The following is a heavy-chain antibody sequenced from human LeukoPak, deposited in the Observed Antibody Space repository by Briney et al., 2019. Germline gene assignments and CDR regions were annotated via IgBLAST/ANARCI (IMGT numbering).Heavy chain of an antibody. CDR2: IYYTGNT. CDR3: AGRGYSGYGAEFDP. D-gene: IGHD5-12*01. CDR1: GGSISSGGYS. J-gene: IGHJ5*02. Sequence: SETLSLTCAVSGGSISSGGYSWSWLRQPPGKAMEFIAYIYYTGNTYFNPSLKSRVTISVDTSKNQFSLKLSSVTAADTAVYYCAGRGYSGYGAEFDPWGQGTLVTVSS. V-gene: IGHV4-30-4*07.